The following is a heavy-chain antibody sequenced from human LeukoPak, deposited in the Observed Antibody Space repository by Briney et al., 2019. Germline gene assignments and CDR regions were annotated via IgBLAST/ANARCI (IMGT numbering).Heavy chain of an antibody. Sequence: GGSLRLSCAASGFTFDDYAMHWVRRAPGKGLGWVSGISWNSGSIGYADSVKGRFTISRDNAKNSLYLQMNSLRAEDTALYYCAKDSFGVVTGYFDLWGRGTLVTVSS. CDR1: GFTFDDYA. CDR2: ISWNSGSI. CDR3: AKDSFGVVTGYFDL. D-gene: IGHD2-21*02. V-gene: IGHV3-9*01. J-gene: IGHJ2*01.